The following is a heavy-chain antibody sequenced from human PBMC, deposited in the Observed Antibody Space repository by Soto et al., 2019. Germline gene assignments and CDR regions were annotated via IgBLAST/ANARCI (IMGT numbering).Heavy chain of an antibody. Sequence: GGSLRLSCAASGFTIGDYWMSWVRQAPGKGLEWVANIKQDGSEKYYVDSVKGRFTISRDSAKNSLYLQMNSLRAEDTAVYYCARDHVVPAARYYYGMDVWGQGTTVTVSS. V-gene: IGHV3-7*01. CDR3: ARDHVVPAARYYYGMDV. CDR1: GFTIGDYW. CDR2: IKQDGSEK. J-gene: IGHJ6*02. D-gene: IGHD2-2*01.